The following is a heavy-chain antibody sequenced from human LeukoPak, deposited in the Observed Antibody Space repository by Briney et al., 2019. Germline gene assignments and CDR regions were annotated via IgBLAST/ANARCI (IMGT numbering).Heavy chain of an antibody. Sequence: PGRSLTLSCAASGFTFSSYGMHWVRQAAGKGLEWVAVIWYDGSNKYYADSVRGRFTLSRDHPKTPLYLKMTSLRAEATAVYYCPRETLSRGGDCYYDYWGQGTLVTVSS. D-gene: IGHD2-21*01. CDR1: GFTFSSYG. J-gene: IGHJ4*02. V-gene: IGHV3-33*01. CDR2: IWYDGSNK. CDR3: PRETLSRGGDCYYDY.